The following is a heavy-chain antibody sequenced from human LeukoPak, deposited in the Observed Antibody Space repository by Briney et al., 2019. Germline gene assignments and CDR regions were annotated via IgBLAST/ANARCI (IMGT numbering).Heavy chain of an antibody. CDR1: GFTFDDYA. CDR3: AAAAGTGSRYYYYYMDV. J-gene: IGHJ6*03. CDR2: ISWNSGTI. D-gene: IGHD6-13*01. V-gene: IGHV3-9*01. Sequence: GGSLRLSCAASGFTFDDYAMHWVRQAPGKGLEWVSGISWNSGTIGYADSVKGRFTISRDNAKHSLYLQMNSLRAEDTAVYYCAAAAGTGSRYYYYYMDVWGKGTTVTVSS.